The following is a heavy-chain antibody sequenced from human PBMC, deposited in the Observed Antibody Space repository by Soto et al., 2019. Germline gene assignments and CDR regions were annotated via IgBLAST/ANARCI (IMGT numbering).Heavy chain of an antibody. J-gene: IGHJ6*02. V-gene: IGHV1-69*01. CDR2: IIPISGTA. D-gene: IGHD2-2*01. CDR1: GGTFSSYA. CDR3: AGSQGSNTSLEIYYYYYYGMDV. Sequence: QVQLVQSGAEVKKPGSSVKVSCKASGGTFSSYAISWVRQAPGQGLEWMGGIIPISGTANYAQKFQGRVTITADESTSTAYMELSSLRSEDTAVYYCAGSQGSNTSLEIYYYYYYGMDVWGQGTTVTVSS.